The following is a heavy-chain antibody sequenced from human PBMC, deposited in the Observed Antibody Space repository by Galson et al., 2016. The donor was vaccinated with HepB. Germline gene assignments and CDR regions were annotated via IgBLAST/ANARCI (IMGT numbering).Heavy chain of an antibody. CDR1: GFTFSRYE. CDR3: ARMIPLYSSGWYVRGDGWFDP. CDR2: ISSSGTTI. D-gene: IGHD6-19*01. V-gene: IGHV3-48*03. Sequence: SLRLSCAASGFTFSRYEMNWVRQAPGKGLEWVSYISSSGTTIYYADSAKGRFTISRDNAKNSLYLRMNNLRGEDTAVYYCARMIPLYSSGWYVRGDGWFDPWGQGTLVTVSS. J-gene: IGHJ5*02.